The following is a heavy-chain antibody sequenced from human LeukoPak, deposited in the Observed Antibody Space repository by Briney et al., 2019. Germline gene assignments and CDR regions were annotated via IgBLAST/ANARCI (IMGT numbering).Heavy chain of an antibody. CDR1: GGSISSYY. CDR2: IYYSGST. V-gene: IGHV4-59*01. J-gene: IGHJ5*02. D-gene: IGHD1-1*01. CDR3: ARELANWFDP. Sequence: PSETLSLTCTVSGGSISSYYWSWIRQPPGKGLEWIGYIYYSGSTNYNPSLKSRVTISVDTSKNQFSLKLSPVTAADTAVYYCARELANWFDPWGQGALVTVSS.